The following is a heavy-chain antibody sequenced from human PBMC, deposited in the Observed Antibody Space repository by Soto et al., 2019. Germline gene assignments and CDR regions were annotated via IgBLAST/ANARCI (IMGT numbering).Heavy chain of an antibody. Sequence: EVQLVESGGGSIQTGGSLRLSCAASGFTFSSYNMNWVRQAPGKGLEWISYISSTGSTTYYADSVKGRFTTSRDNAKNSLFLQMNSLRDEDTGVYYCAREARGFDYWGQGTLVTVSS. CDR1: GFTFSSYN. D-gene: IGHD3-10*01. V-gene: IGHV3-48*02. CDR2: ISSTGSTT. J-gene: IGHJ4*02. CDR3: AREARGFDY.